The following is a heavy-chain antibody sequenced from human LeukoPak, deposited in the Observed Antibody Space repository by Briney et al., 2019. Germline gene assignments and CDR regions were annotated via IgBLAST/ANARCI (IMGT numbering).Heavy chain of an antibody. J-gene: IGHJ4*02. Sequence: GGSLRLSCEASGFTFSTYWMSWGRQAPGKGLEWVANIKPDGSERYYVDSVKGRFTISRDNAKNSLYLQMNSPRAEDTAVYYCVVRGVVKPYWGQGTLVTVSS. V-gene: IGHV3-7*01. CDR1: GFTFSTYW. D-gene: IGHD3-10*01. CDR3: VVRGVVKPY. CDR2: IKPDGSER.